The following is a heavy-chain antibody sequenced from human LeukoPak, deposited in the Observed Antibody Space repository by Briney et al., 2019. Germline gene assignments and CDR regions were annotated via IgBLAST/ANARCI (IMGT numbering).Heavy chain of an antibody. V-gene: IGHV3-30*02. D-gene: IGHD2-8*02. J-gene: IGHJ3*02. CDR1: GFTFSSYG. CDR3: ASDTGRGLNDAFDI. CDR2: IRYDGSNK. Sequence: GGSLRLSCAASGFTFSSYGMHWVRQAPGKGLEWVAFIRYDGSNKYYADSVKGRFTISRDNSKNTLYLQMNSLRAEDTAVYYCASDTGRGLNDAFDIWGQGTMVTVSS.